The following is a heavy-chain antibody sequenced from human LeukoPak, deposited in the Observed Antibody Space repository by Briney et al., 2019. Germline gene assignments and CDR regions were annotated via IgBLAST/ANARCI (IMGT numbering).Heavy chain of an antibody. CDR3: ARVQVSDDNWRFFDY. Sequence: GASVKVSCKASLYTFTAYYMHWVRKAPRQALEWMGWINPNSGGTKYAQKFQGRVTMTRDTSISTAYMELSRLRSDDTAVYYCARVQVSDDNWRFFDYWGQGTLVTVSS. CDR2: INPNSGGT. CDR1: LYTFTAYY. J-gene: IGHJ4*02. V-gene: IGHV1-2*02. D-gene: IGHD1-1*01.